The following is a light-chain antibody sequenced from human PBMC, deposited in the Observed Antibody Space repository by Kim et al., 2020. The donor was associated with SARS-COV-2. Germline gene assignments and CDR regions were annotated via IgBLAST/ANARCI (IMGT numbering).Light chain of an antibody. Sequence: EILMTQSPATLSVSPGERATLSCRASQSIRSNLAWYQQKPGQAPRLLIYGASTRATGIPARFSGSGSGTQFTLTISSLQSEDFAVYYCHQYNVWPPITFGQGTRLEIK. J-gene: IGKJ5*01. CDR1: QSIRSN. CDR2: GAS. V-gene: IGKV3-15*01. CDR3: HQYNVWPPIT.